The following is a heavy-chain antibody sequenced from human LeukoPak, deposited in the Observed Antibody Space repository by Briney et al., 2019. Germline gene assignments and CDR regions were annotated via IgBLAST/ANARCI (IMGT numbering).Heavy chain of an antibody. V-gene: IGHV4-4*07. J-gene: IGHJ4*02. D-gene: IGHD5-12*01. CDR2: IYSSGSN. Sequence: PSETLSLTCTVSGGSISGYFWSWIRQPAGKGLEWIGRIYSSGSNNYNPSLKSRVTMSLDTSKNHLSLNLSSVTAADTAVYYCAREPTSGREPTSGRPLDYWGQGTLATVSS. CDR1: GGSISGYF. CDR3: AREPTSGREPTSGRPLDY.